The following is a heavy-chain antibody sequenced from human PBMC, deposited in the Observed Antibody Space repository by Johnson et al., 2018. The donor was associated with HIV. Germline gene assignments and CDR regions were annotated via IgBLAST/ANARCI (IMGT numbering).Heavy chain of an antibody. CDR1: GFTFSSYG. CDR3: ARSTGAFDI. CDR2: IRYDGSNK. Sequence: VQLVESGGGVVQPGGSLRLSCAASGFTFSSYGMHWVRQAPGKGLEWVAFIRYDGSNKYYVDSVKGRFTISRDNSKNSLFLQMNSLRLDDTAVYFCARSTGAFDIWGQGTRVTVSS. D-gene: IGHD4-17*01. V-gene: IGHV3-30*02. J-gene: IGHJ3*02.